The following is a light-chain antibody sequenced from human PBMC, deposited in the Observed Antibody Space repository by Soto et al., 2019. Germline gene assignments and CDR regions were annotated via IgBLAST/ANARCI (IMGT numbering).Light chain of an antibody. CDR2: GAS. Sequence: EIVMTQSPVTLSVSPGERATLSCRASQSVRRNLAWYQQKPGQAPRLLISGASTRATGIPARFSGSGSGTELTLTISSLQSEDFAVYYCQQYDNWPPLTFGGGTKVEIK. CDR3: QQYDNWPPLT. J-gene: IGKJ4*01. V-gene: IGKV3-15*01. CDR1: QSVRRN.